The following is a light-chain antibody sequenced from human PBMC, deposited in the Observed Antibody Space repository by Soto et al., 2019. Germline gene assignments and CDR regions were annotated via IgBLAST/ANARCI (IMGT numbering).Light chain of an antibody. Sequence: EIVLTQSPGTLSLSPGERATLSCRTSQSVSSIYLAWYQQKPGQAPRPLIYGASSRATGTPDRFSGSGSGTDFTLTISRLEPEDFAVYYCQQYGSSSWTFGQGTKVEIK. CDR3: QQYGSSSWT. V-gene: IGKV3-20*01. CDR2: GAS. CDR1: QSVSSIY. J-gene: IGKJ1*01.